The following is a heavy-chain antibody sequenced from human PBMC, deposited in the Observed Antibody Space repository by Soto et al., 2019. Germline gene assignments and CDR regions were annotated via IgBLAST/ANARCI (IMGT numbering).Heavy chain of an antibody. CDR2: IIPIFGTA. CDR1: GGTFSSYA. J-gene: IGHJ5*02. Sequence: ASVKVSCKASGGTFSSYAISWVRQAPGQGLEWMGGIIPIFGTANYAQKFQGRVTITADESTSSAYMELSSLRSEDTAVYYCATLPESTFDPWGQGTLVTVS. V-gene: IGHV1-69*13. CDR3: ATLPESTFDP.